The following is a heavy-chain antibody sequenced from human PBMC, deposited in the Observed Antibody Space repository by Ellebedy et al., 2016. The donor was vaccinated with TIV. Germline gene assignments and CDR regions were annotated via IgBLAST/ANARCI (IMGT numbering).Heavy chain of an antibody. CDR3: ARPLWFGELNYGMDV. CDR2: IYYSGST. J-gene: IGHJ6*02. D-gene: IGHD3-10*01. Sequence: SETLSLXCAVYGGSFSGYYWGWIRQPPGKGLEWIGSIYYSGSTYYNPSLKSRVTISVDTSKNQFSLKLSSVTAADTAVYYCARPLWFGELNYGMDVWGQGTTVTVSS. CDR1: GGSFSGYY. V-gene: IGHV4-39*01.